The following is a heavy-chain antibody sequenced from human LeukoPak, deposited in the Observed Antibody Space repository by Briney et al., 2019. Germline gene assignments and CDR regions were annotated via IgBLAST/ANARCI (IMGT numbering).Heavy chain of an antibody. CDR2: IYYSGST. Sequence: PSETLSLTCTVSGGSISSSSYYWGWIRQPPGKGLEWIGNIYYSGSTYYNPSLKSRLTISVDTSKNQFSLKLSSVIAADTAVYYCTRGSIAYYYMDVWGKGTTVTISS. CDR1: GGSISSSSYY. CDR3: TRGSIAYYYMDV. J-gene: IGHJ6*03. D-gene: IGHD3-22*01. V-gene: IGHV4-39*07.